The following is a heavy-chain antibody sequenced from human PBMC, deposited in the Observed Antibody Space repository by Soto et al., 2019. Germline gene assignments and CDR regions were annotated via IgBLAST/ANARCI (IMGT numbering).Heavy chain of an antibody. V-gene: IGHV4-31*03. Sequence: SETLSLTCTVSGGSISSGGYYWSWIRQHPGKGLEWIGYIYYSGSTYYNPSLKSRVTISVDTSKNQFSLKLSSVTAADTAVYYCAREVNCISTSCYQFDPWGQGTLVTVS. CDR3: AREVNCISTSCYQFDP. CDR2: IYYSGST. D-gene: IGHD2-2*01. CDR1: GGSISSGGYY. J-gene: IGHJ5*02.